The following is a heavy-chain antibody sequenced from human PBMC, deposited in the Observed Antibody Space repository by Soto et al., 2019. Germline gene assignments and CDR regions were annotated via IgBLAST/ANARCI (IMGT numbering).Heavy chain of an antibody. J-gene: IGHJ6*02. CDR3: AKDWHSEQWLNGMDV. Sequence: QVQLVESGGGVVQPGRSLRLSCAASGFTFSSYGMHWVRQAPGKGLEWVAVISYDGSNKYYADSVKGRFTISRDNSKNTLYLQMNSLRAEDTAVYYCAKDWHSEQWLNGMDVWGQGTTVTVSS. D-gene: IGHD6-19*01. CDR2: ISYDGSNK. CDR1: GFTFSSYG. V-gene: IGHV3-30*18.